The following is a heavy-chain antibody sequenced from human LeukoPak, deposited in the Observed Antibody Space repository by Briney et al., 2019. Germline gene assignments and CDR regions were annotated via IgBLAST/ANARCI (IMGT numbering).Heavy chain of an antibody. V-gene: IGHV4-31*03. CDR2: IYYSGST. CDR3: ARGAAGTVPFDY. D-gene: IGHD6-13*01. CDR1: GGSISSGGYY. J-gene: IGHJ4*02. Sequence: SETLSLTCTVSGGSISSGGYYWSWIRQHPGKGLEWIGYIYYSGSTDYNPSLKTRVTISVDTSKNQFSLKLNSVTAADTAVYYCARGAAGTVPFDYWGQGTLVTVSS.